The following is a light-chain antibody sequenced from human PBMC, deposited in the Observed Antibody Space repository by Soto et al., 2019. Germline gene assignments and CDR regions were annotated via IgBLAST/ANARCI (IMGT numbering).Light chain of an antibody. J-gene: IGLJ1*01. CDR2: EVS. CDR1: SSDVGSYSL. V-gene: IGLV2-23*02. CDR3: CSYAGSSTLYV. Sequence: QSALTQPASVSGSPGQSITISCTGTSSDVGSYSLVSWYQQHPGKAPKLMIYEVSKRPSGVSNRFSGAKSGNTASLTISSLQDEDDGDYYCCSYAGSSTLYVFGSGTKLTVL.